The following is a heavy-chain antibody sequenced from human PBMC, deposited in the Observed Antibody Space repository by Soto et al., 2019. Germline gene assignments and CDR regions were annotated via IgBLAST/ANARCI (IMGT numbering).Heavy chain of an antibody. CDR2: ISNDGGSE. CDR3: ARAFPRMDV. Sequence: QVQLVESGGGVVQPGRSLRLSCAASGFTLSDFAMHWVRQAPGKGLEWVALISNDGGSEHYGESVKGRLNSSRDHSKHMVSLEMTSLRVEDTAVYYCARAFPRMDVWGQGTTVTVSS. J-gene: IGHJ6*02. CDR1: GFTLSDFA. V-gene: IGHV3-30-3*01.